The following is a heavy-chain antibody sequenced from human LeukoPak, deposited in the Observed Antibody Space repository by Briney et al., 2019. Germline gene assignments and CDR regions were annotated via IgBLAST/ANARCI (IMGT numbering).Heavy chain of an antibody. Sequence: ASVKASCKVSGYTLTELSMHWVRQAPGKGLEWMGGFDPEDGETIYAQKFQGRVTMTEDTSTDTAYMELSSLRSEDTAVYYCATFSDYGDYHFAYWGQGTLVTVSS. CDR1: GYTLTELS. CDR3: ATFSDYGDYHFAY. D-gene: IGHD4-17*01. CDR2: FDPEDGET. J-gene: IGHJ4*02. V-gene: IGHV1-24*01.